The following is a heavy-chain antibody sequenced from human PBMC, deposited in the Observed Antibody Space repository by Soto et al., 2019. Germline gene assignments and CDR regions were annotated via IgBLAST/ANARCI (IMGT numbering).Heavy chain of an antibody. CDR3: ASVSNGVASY. J-gene: IGHJ4*02. Sequence: PSETLSLTCTVSGDCISSSSYYWGWIRQPPGKGLEWIGSIYYSGSTYYNPSLKSRVTISVDTSKNQFSLKLSSVTAADTAVYYCASVSNGVASYWGQGTLVTVSS. CDR1: GDCISSSSYY. V-gene: IGHV4-39*01. CDR2: IYYSGST. D-gene: IGHD4-4*01.